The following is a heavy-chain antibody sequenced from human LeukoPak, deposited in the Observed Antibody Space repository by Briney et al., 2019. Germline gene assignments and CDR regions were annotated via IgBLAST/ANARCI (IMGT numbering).Heavy chain of an antibody. CDR3: ARSPGIAVTADSYYYYDMDV. J-gene: IGHJ6*02. V-gene: IGHV4-39*01. D-gene: IGHD6-19*01. CDR1: GGSISSSRYY. Sequence: SETLSLTCTVSGGSISSSRYYWGWIRQPPGKGLEWIGSIYSSVNTYYNPSLKSRVTISVDTSKIQFSLKLSSVTAADTAVYFCARSPGIAVTADSYYYYDMDVWGQGTTVTVSS. CDR2: IYSSVNT.